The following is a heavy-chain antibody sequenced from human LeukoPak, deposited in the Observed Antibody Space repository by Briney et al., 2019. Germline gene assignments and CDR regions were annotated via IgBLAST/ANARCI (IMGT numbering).Heavy chain of an antibody. Sequence: PGGSLRLSCAASGFTFSSCAMNWVRQAPGKGLEWVSTISGGGGSTFYAVSVKGRFTISRDNSKNTLYLQMNSLRAEDTAIYYCAKTMWRSTSSYDYWGRGTLVTVPS. D-gene: IGHD6-6*01. CDR2: ISGGGGST. CDR1: GFTFSSCA. CDR3: AKTMWRSTSSYDY. J-gene: IGHJ4*02. V-gene: IGHV3-23*01.